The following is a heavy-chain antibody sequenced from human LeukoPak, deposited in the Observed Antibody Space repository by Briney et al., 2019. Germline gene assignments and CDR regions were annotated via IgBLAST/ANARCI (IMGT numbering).Heavy chain of an antibody. CDR2: INHSGST. J-gene: IGHJ4*02. CDR3: AREYYYDSSGYYYY. CDR1: GGSFSGYY. Sequence: SETLSLTCAVYGGSFSGYYWSWIRQPPGKGLEWIGEINHSGSTNYNPSLKSRVTISVGTSKNQFSLKLSSVTAADTAVYYCAREYYYDSSGYYYYWGQGTLVTVSS. V-gene: IGHV4-34*01. D-gene: IGHD3-22*01.